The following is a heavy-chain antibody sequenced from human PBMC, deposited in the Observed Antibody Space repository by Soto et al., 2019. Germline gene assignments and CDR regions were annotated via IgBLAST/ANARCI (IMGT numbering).Heavy chain of an antibody. J-gene: IGHJ6*02. D-gene: IGHD2-2*01. V-gene: IGHV3-30-3*01. CDR3: ARDIVVVPAARYGMDV. CDR1: GFTFNSYA. Sequence: QVQLVESGGGVVQPGRSLRLSCAASGFTFNSYAMHWVRQAPDKGLVRVAVISYDGSNKYYADSVKGQFTISRDNSKNTLYLQMNSLRAEDTAVYYCARDIVVVPAARYGMDVWGQGTTVTVSS. CDR2: ISYDGSNK.